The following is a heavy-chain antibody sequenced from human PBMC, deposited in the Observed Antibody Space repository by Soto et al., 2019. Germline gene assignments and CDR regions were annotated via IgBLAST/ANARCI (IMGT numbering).Heavy chain of an antibody. CDR3: ARGFKLAALQLWLPYYYHGMDV. CDR1: GYTFTSYD. J-gene: IGHJ6*02. D-gene: IGHD5-18*01. V-gene: IGHV1-8*01. CDR2: MNPNSGNT. Sequence: GASVKVSCKASGYTFTSYDINWVRQATGQGLEWMGWMNPNSGNTGYAQKFQGRVTMTRNTSISTAYMELSSLRSEDTAVYYCARGFKLAALQLWLPYYYHGMDVWGQGTTVTVSS.